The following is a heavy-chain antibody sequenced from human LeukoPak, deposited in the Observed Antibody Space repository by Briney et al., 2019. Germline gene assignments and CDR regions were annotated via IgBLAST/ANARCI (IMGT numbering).Heavy chain of an antibody. V-gene: IGHV4-31*03. Sequence: PSETLSLTCTVSGGSISSGGYYWSWIRQHPGKGLEWIGYIYYSGSTYYNPSLKSRVTISVDTSKNQFSLKLSSVTAADTAVYYCARGRLLYSAFDYWGQGTLVTVSS. CDR3: ARGRLLYSAFDY. CDR1: GGSISSGGYY. CDR2: IYYSGST. J-gene: IGHJ4*02. D-gene: IGHD2-2*02.